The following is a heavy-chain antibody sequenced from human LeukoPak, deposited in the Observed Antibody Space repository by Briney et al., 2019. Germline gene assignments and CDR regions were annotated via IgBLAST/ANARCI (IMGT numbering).Heavy chain of an antibody. CDR3: ARHIWKGSCRSTSCSSLDY. J-gene: IGHJ4*02. Sequence: GRSLRLSCAASGFTFSNYGMEWVRQAPGKGLEWVALIWNDGNKKHYADSVKGRFSISRDNSKNTLYLQMNSLRAEDTAVYYCARHIWKGSCRSTSCSSLDYWGQGTLVTVSS. CDR1: GFTFSNYG. D-gene: IGHD2-2*01. V-gene: IGHV3-33*01. CDR2: IWNDGNKK.